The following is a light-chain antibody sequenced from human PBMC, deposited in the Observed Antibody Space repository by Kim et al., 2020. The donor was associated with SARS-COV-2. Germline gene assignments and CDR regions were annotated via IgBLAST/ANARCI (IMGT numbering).Light chain of an antibody. CDR1: QSVSRN. CDR3: QQYNNWPYT. V-gene: IGKV3-15*01. CDR2: GAS. Sequence: SVSPGDRVTLSCLSRQSVSRNLAWYQQKPGQAPRLLISGASTWATGIPARFSGSSSGTEFTLTISSLQSEDFAVYYCQQYNNWPYTFGQGTKLEI. J-gene: IGKJ2*01.